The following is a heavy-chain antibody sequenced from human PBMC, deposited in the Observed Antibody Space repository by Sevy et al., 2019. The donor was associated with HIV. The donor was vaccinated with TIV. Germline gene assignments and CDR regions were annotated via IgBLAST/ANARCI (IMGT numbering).Heavy chain of an antibody. Sequence: GGSLRLSCVGSGFSFSDHRMHWVRQAPGKGLEWMAVISYDGRNTKDKADSVKGRFNISRDNSKNTLYLQMNSLRAEDTAIYYCARDRGEILSSAFDYWGQGTLVTVSS. CDR1: GFSFSDHR. J-gene: IGHJ4*02. CDR3: ARDRGEILSSAFDY. CDR2: ISYDGRNTK. D-gene: IGHD3-16*01. V-gene: IGHV3-30*03.